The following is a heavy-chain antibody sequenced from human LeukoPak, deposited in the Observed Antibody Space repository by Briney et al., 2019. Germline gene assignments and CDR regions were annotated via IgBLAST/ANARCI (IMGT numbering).Heavy chain of an antibody. CDR2: IYFSGIT. J-gene: IGHJ3*02. V-gene: IGHV4-31*03. CDR3: ARDRSGGSGNDAFDI. Sequence: PSETLSLTCTVSGDSISSGGSYWSWIRQHPRKGLEWIAYIYFSGITYYNPSLKSRVTMSVDTSKNQFSLNLTSVTAGDTAVYYCARDRSGGSGNDAFDIWGQGTMVIVSS. D-gene: IGHD2-15*01. CDR1: GDSISSGGSY.